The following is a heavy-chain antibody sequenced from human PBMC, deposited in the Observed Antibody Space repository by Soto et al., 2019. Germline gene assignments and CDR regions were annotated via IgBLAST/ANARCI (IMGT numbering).Heavy chain of an antibody. CDR2: IYYSGST. CDR1: GGSISSSSYY. J-gene: IGHJ4*02. CDR3: ARQYRQYIVVVPAALYYFDY. Sequence: SETLSLTCTVSGGSISSSSYYWGWIRQPPGKGLEWIGSIYYSGSTYYNPSLKSRVTISVDTSKNQFSLKLSSVTAADTAVYYCARQYRQYIVVVPAALYYFDYWGQGTLVTVSS. D-gene: IGHD2-2*01. V-gene: IGHV4-39*01.